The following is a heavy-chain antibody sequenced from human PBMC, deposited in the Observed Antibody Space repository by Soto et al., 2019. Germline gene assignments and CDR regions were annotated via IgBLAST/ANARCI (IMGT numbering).Heavy chain of an antibody. CDR3: ARLSSSWYWGDRPGLN. D-gene: IGHD6-13*01. CDR1: GGSISSGDYY. V-gene: IGHV4-30-4*01. Sequence: QVQLQESGPGLVKPSQTLSLTCTVSGGSISSGDYYWSWIRQPPGKGLEWIGYIYYSGSTYYNPSLKSRVTISVDTSKNQFSLKLSSVTAADTAVYYCARLSSSWYWGDRPGLNWGQGTLVTVSS. J-gene: IGHJ4*02. CDR2: IYYSGST.